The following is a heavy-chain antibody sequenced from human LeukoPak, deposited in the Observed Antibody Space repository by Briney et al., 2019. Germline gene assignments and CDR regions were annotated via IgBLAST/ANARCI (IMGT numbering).Heavy chain of an antibody. D-gene: IGHD3-22*01. CDR2: ISSSSSTI. J-gene: IGHJ4*02. V-gene: IGHV3-48*04. Sequence: GGSLRLSCAASGFTFSSYSMNWVRQAPGKGLEWVSYISSSSSTIYYADSVKGRFTISRDNAKNSLYLQMNSLRAEDTAVYYCARERRYDSSGYYDYWGQGTLVTVSS. CDR3: ARERRYDSSGYYDY. CDR1: GFTFSSYS.